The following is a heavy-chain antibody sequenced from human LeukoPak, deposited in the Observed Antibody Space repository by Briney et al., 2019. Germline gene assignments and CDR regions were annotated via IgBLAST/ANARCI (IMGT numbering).Heavy chain of an antibody. CDR1: GGSISTYS. Sequence: SETLSLTRTVSGGSISTYSWSWIWPPPRKRLEWVGYIYYSGGTPSTPPPTSRVTTSVDTSKNQFSLKLSSVTAADTAVYYCARDTGTVVDYWGQGTLVTVSS. CDR3: ARDTGTVVDY. V-gene: IGHV4-59*01. J-gene: IGHJ4*02. CDR2: IYYSGGT. D-gene: IGHD4-23*01.